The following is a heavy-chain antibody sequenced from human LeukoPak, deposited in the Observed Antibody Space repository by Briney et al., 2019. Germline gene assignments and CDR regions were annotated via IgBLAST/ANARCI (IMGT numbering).Heavy chain of an antibody. J-gene: IGHJ4*02. CDR3: TRNGGGLGY. V-gene: IGHV3-23*01. CDR1: GFTFSNYD. Sequence: GGSLRLSCATSGFTFSNYDMIWVRQAPGKGLEWVSSIRGTGGGGNTYSADSAKGRFTTSRDDSKSTLFLQMHSLTAEDTAVYYCTRNGGGLGYWGQGALVTVSS. D-gene: IGHD3-16*01. CDR2: IRGTGGGGNT.